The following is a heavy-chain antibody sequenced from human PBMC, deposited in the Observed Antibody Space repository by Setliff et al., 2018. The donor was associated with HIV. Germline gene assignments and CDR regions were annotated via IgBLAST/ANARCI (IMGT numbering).Heavy chain of an antibody. CDR1: GGSISSYY. D-gene: IGHD3-3*01. CDR2: IYYSGST. J-gene: IGHJ6*03. CDR3: ARSYYNFANGYYYYYMDV. Sequence: SETLSLTCTVSGGSISSYYWSWIRQPPGKGLEWIGYIYYSGSTNYNPSLKSRVTISVDTSKNQFSLKLSSVTAADTAVYYCARSYYNFANGYYYYYMDVWGKGTTVTVTS. V-gene: IGHV4-59*01.